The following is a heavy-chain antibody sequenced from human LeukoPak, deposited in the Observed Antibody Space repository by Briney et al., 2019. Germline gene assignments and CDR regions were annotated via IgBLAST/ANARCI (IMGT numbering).Heavy chain of an antibody. D-gene: IGHD3/OR15-3a*01. J-gene: IGHJ4*02. V-gene: IGHV4-4*07. Sequence: SETLSLTCTVSGGSISTNYWSWIRQPAGKGLEWIGRIYTSGSTNYNPSLKSRVTMSVDTSKSQFSLKLTSVTAADTAVYYCARQTGSGLFILPGGQGTLVTVSS. CDR3: ARQTGSGLFILP. CDR1: GGSISTNY. CDR2: IYTSGST.